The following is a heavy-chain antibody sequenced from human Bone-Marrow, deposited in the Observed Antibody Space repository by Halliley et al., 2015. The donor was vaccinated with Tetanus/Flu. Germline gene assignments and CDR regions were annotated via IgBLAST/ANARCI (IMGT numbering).Heavy chain of an antibody. CDR3: AREDYGDYYGMDV. CDR2: INGRGNTT. D-gene: IGHD4-17*01. CDR1: GFTFSNFA. J-gene: IGHJ6*02. V-gene: IGHV3-23*01. Sequence: SLRLSCAASGFTFSNFAMTWVRLIPGKGPEWVSSINGRGNTTYFADSVKGRFTVSRDNSKNTLYLQMNSLRAEDTAVYYCAREDYGDYYGMDVWGQGTTVTVSS.